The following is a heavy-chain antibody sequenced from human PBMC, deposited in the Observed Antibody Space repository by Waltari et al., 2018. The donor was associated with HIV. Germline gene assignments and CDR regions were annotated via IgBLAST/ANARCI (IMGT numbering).Heavy chain of an antibody. D-gene: IGHD2-21*02. Sequence: EVHLLESGGGLVHPGGSLRLSCATSGFPFDNYAMAWVRQAPGKGLEWVSTISATGGSKYYAVSVKGRLTISRDNSKNTLFLHMNSLRVDDTVVYFCAKAREEASTMTARFDSWGQGSLVTVSA. CDR2: ISATGGSK. V-gene: IGHV3-23*01. CDR3: AKAREEASTMTARFDS. J-gene: IGHJ4*02. CDR1: GFPFDNYA.